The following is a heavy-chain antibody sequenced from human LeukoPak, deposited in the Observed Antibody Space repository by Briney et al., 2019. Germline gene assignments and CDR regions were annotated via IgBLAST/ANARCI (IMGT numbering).Heavy chain of an antibody. D-gene: IGHD2-15*01. CDR1: GFTFSGSD. V-gene: IGHV3-73*01. CDR2: IRSKVNSYAT. CDR3: TRHNGDYCSGGSCYWNGVDY. J-gene: IGHJ4*02. Sequence: GGSVRLSCAASGFTFSGSDMHWVRQASGKGLEWVGRIRSKVNSYATAYAASVKGRFIISRDDSKNTAYLQMNSLKTEDTAVYYCTRHNGDYCSGGSCYWNGVDYWGQGTLVTVSS.